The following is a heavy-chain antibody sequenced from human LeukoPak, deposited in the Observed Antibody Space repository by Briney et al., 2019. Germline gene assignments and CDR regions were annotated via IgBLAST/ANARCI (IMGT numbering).Heavy chain of an antibody. V-gene: IGHV3-23*01. CDR2: ISGSGGST. D-gene: IGHD3-16*01. CDR1: GFTFSSYA. CDR3: ALLIDYYYYGMDV. Sequence: GGSLRLSCAASGFTFSSYAMSWVRQAPGKGLEWVSAISGSGGSTYYAASVKGRFTISRDNSKNTLYLQMNSLRAEDAAVYYCALLIDYYYYGMDVWGQGTTVTVSS. J-gene: IGHJ6*02.